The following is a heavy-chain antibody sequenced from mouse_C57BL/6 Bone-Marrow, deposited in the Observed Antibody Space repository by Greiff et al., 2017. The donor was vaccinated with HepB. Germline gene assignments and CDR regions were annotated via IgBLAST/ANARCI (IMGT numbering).Heavy chain of an antibody. CDR2: ISSGGSYT. D-gene: IGHD1-1*01. J-gene: IGHJ3*01. Sequence: EVQLQQSGGDLVKPGGSLKLSCAASGFTFSSYGMSWVRQTPDKRLEWVATISSGGSYTYYPDSVKGRFTISRDNAKNTLYLQMRSLKSEDTAMYYCARHGELRWFAYWGQGTLVTVSA. CDR1: GFTFSSYG. V-gene: IGHV5-6*01. CDR3: ARHGELRWFAY.